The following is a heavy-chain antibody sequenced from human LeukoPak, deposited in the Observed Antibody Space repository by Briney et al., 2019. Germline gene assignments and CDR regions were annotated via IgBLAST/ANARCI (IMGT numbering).Heavy chain of an antibody. Sequence: SETLSLTCTVSGGSISSSSYYWGWIRQPPGKGLEWIGRIYTSGSTNYNPSLKSRVTISVDTSKNQFSLKLSSVTAADTAVYYCALEHLPDYYDSSGYYYSFDYWGQGTLVTVSS. V-gene: IGHV4-39*07. CDR2: IYTSGST. J-gene: IGHJ4*02. CDR1: GGSISSSSYY. CDR3: ALEHLPDYYDSSGYYYSFDY. D-gene: IGHD3-22*01.